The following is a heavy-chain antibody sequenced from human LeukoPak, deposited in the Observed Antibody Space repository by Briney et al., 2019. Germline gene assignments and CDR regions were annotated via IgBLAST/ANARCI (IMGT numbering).Heavy chain of an antibody. D-gene: IGHD4-17*01. CDR3: ARQRINHWPVADYGGFDY. V-gene: IGHV1-46*01. J-gene: IGHJ4*02. CDR2: VNPSSGST. CDR1: GYTFTSYF. Sequence: ASVKVSCKASGYTFTSYFMHWVRQAPGQGLEWMGVVNPSSGSTTYSQKFQGRVTMTRDTSTSTVYMDLSSLRSEDTAVYYCARQRINHWPVADYGGFDYWGQGTLVTVSS.